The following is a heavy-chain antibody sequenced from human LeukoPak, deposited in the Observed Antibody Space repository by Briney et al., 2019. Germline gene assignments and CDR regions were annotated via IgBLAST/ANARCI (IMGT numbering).Heavy chain of an antibody. CDR2: IVVGSGNT. CDR3: AAPRRIQLDY. D-gene: IGHD5-18*01. J-gene: IGHJ4*02. Sequence: SVKVCCTASGFTFSSSAVQWVGQARGPRLEWIGWIVVGSGNTNSATTFPARVTITSDVSTSTAYSELSRVSCEDPAVYYCAAPRRIQLDYCGEGALVTASS. V-gene: IGHV1-58*01. CDR1: GFTFSSSA.